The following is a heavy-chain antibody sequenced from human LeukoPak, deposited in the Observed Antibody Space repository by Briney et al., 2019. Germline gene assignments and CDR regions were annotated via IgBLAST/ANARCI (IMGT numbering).Heavy chain of an antibody. Sequence: KPSETLSLXCTVSGGSISSYYWSWIRQPPGKGLEWIGYIYYSGSTNYNPSLKSRVTISVDTSKNQFSLKLSSVTAADTAVYYCARDAPSGGYFDYWGQGTLVTVSS. V-gene: IGHV4-59*01. CDR2: IYYSGST. J-gene: IGHJ4*02. CDR1: GGSISSYY. CDR3: ARDAPSGGYFDY.